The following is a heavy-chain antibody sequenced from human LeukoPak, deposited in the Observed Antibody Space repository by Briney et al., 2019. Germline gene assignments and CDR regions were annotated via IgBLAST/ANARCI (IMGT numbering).Heavy chain of an antibody. CDR1: GFSFTSYW. V-gene: IGHV5-51*01. CDR2: IFPGDSDT. D-gene: IGHD5-24*01. Sequence: GEALQISSKGSGFSFTSYWIGWVRPMPGKGLEWMGIIFPGDSDTRYSTSCQGQVTISADKSISTAYLQWSSLKASDTAIYYCARRGGYSDYWGQGTLVTVSS. J-gene: IGHJ4*02. CDR3: ARRGGYSDY.